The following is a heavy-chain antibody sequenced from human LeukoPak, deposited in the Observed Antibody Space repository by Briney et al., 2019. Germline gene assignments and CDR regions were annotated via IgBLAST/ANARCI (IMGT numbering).Heavy chain of an antibody. J-gene: IGHJ4*02. D-gene: IGHD4-23*01. CDR3: ATDLDYGGYSHFDF. CDR2: IKSDGSST. Sequence: GGSLRLSCAASGFTFSSYWMHWVRQAPGKGLVWVSRIKSDGSSTRYADPVKGRFTISRDNAKNTLWLQMNSLRAEDTAVYYCATDLDYGGYSHFDFWGQGTLVTDSS. CDR1: GFTFSSYW. V-gene: IGHV3-74*01.